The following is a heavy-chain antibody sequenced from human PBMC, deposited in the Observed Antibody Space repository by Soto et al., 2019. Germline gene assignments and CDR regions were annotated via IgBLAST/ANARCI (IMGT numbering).Heavy chain of an antibody. CDR3: ARPRTVNSYYYMDV. D-gene: IGHD4-4*01. J-gene: IGHJ6*03. V-gene: IGHV4-39*01. CDR1: GGSIISSSYY. CDR2: IYYSGST. Sequence: SETLSLTCTVSGGSIISSSYYWGWIRQPPGKGLEWIGSIYYSGSTYYNPSLKSRVTISVDTSKNQFSLKLSSVTAADTAVYYCARPRTVNSYYYMDVWGKGTTVTVSS.